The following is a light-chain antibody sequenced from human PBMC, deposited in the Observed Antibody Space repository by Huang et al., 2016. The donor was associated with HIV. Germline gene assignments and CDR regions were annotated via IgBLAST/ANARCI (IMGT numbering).Light chain of an antibody. V-gene: IGKV1-39*01. CDR1: QGISSY. J-gene: IGKJ1*01. Sequence: DIQMTQSPSSLSASVGDRVTITCRASQGISSYLKWYQQKPGKAPKLLIYAASSLQSGVPSRVSGSGSGTDFTLTISSLQPEDFATYYCQQSYSTPAFGQGTKVEIK. CDR2: AAS. CDR3: QQSYSTPA.